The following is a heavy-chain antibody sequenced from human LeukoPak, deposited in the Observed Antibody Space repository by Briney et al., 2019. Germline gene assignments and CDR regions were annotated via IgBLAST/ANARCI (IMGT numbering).Heavy chain of an antibody. CDR1: GGSISSYY. J-gene: IGHJ4*02. CDR3: ARGVYIAAAQYAY. V-gene: IGHV4-59*01. CDR2: IYYSGST. D-gene: IGHD6-13*01. Sequence: SETLSLTCTVSGGSISSYYWSWIRQPPGKGLEWIGYIYYSGSTNYNPSLKSRVTISVDTSRNQFSLKLSSVTAADTAVYYCARGVYIAAAQYAYWGQGTLVTVSS.